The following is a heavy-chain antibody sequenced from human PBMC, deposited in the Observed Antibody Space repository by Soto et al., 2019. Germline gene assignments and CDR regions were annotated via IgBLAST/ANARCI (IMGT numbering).Heavy chain of an antibody. J-gene: IGHJ4*02. CDR3: ARGASGYYDSSGYYSPYYFDY. Sequence: ASETLSLTCTVSGGSISSGGYYWSWIRQHPGKGLEWIGYIYYSGSTYYNPSLKSRVTISVDTSKNQFSLKLSSVTAADTAVYYCARGASGYYDSSGYYSPYYFDYWGQGTLVTVSS. D-gene: IGHD3-22*01. CDR1: GGSISSGGYY. V-gene: IGHV4-31*03. CDR2: IYYSGST.